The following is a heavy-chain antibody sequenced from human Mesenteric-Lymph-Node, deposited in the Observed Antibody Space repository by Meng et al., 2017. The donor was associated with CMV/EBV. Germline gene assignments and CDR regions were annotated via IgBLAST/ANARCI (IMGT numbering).Heavy chain of an antibody. CDR3: ARDQLAAPYRHGMDV. J-gene: IGHJ6*02. CDR1: GYTFTSYG. D-gene: IGHD3-3*02. CDR2: ISAYNGNT. V-gene: IGHV1-18*01. Sequence: ASVKVSCKASGYTFTSYGISWVRQAPGQGLEWMGWISAYNGNTNYAQKLQGRVTMTTDTSTSTAYMELSSLRSEDTAVYYCARDQLAAPYRHGMDVWGQGTTVTVSS.